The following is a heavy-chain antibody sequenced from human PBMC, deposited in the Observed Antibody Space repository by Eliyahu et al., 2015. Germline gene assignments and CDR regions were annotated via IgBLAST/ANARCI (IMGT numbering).Heavy chain of an antibody. CDR1: GFXFSSYA. CDR2: IWSDGSNR. J-gene: IGHJ6*02. CDR3: ARGSYDYGMDV. Sequence: QVQLVESGGGVVQPGRSVRLSCAAXGFXFSSYAMHWVRQAPGKGLEWVAVIWSDGSNRYYGDSVKGRFTISRDNSKNTLYLQMNSLRAEDTAVYYCARGSYDYGMDVWGQGTTVSVSS. V-gene: IGHV3-33*01.